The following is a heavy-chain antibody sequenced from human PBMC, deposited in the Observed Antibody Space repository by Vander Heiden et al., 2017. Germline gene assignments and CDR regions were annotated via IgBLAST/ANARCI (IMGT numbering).Heavy chain of an antibody. Sequence: QVQLVQSGAEVKKPGASVKVSCKASGYTFTSYSLHWGRQAPGQGVEWMGISNPSGGSTSYDKKSLGSGTMTRDTSTSTVYRVLRSLRSDETAVFYCARGGWYGDSSGYNDAFDIWGQGTLVTVSS. J-gene: IGHJ3*02. CDR2: SNPSGGST. CDR1: GYTFTSYS. V-gene: IGHV1-46*01. D-gene: IGHD3-22*01. CDR3: ARGGWYGDSSGYNDAFDI.